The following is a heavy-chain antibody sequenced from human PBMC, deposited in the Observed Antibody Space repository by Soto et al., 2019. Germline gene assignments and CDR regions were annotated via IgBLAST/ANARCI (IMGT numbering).Heavy chain of an antibody. J-gene: IGHJ3*02. D-gene: IGHD7-27*01. Sequence: GESLKISCKGSGYSFTSYWIGWVRQMPGKGLEWMGIIYPGDSDTRYSPSFQGQVTISADKSISTAYLQWSSLKASDTAMYYCARHFCGEGICENTGAFDIWGQGTMVTVSS. CDR3: ARHFCGEGICENTGAFDI. V-gene: IGHV5-51*01. CDR1: GYSFTSYW. CDR2: IYPGDSDT.